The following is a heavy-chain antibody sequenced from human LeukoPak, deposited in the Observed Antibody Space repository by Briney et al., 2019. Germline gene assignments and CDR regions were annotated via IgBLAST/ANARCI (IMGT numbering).Heavy chain of an antibody. J-gene: IGHJ6*03. CDR1: GGTFSSYA. V-gene: IGHV1-69*13. CDR3: AGPYSSSSRYYYYMDV. CDR2: IIPIFGTA. Sequence: GASVKVSCKASGGTFSSYAISWVRQAPGQGLEWMGGIIPIFGTANYAHKFQGRVTITADESTSTAYMELSSLRSEDTAVYYCAGPYSSSSRYYYYMDVWGKGTTVTVSS. D-gene: IGHD6-6*01.